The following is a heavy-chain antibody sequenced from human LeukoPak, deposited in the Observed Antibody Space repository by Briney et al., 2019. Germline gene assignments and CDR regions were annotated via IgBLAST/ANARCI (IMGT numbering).Heavy chain of an antibody. Sequence: SSETLSLTCTVSGGSISSYYWSWIRQPPGKGLEWIGYIYYSGSTNYNPSLKSRVTISVDTSKNQFSLKLSSVTAADTAVYYCARVVHYYGSGSYSGNFDYWGQGTLVTVSS. D-gene: IGHD3-10*01. V-gene: IGHV4-59*01. J-gene: IGHJ4*02. CDR3: ARVVHYYGSGSYSGNFDY. CDR1: GGSISSYY. CDR2: IYYSGST.